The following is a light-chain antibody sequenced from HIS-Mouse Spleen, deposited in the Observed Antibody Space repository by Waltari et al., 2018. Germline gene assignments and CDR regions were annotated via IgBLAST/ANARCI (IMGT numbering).Light chain of an antibody. CDR3: SSYTSSSTLV. Sequence: QSALTQPASVSGSPGQSITISCTGTSSDVGGYNYVSWYQQHPGKAPKLMIYDVSNRPCGVSNRSSGSKSGNTASLTIAGLQAEDEADYYCSSYTSSSTLVFGGGTKLTVL. V-gene: IGLV2-14*03. CDR2: DVS. CDR1: SSDVGGYNY. J-gene: IGLJ2*01.